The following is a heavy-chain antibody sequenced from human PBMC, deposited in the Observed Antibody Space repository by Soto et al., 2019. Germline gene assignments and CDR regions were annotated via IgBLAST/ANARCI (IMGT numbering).Heavy chain of an antibody. CDR1: GFTFSDFY. J-gene: IGHJ4*02. CDR2: ISPKSNYR. Sequence: QIQLVESGGGLVKPGGALRLSCEASGFTFSDFYMSWIRQAPGKGLEWLSYISPKSNYREYAESVKGRHTISRDNAKNSLSLQMKSLRVEDTAVYYCVRGGGGCQFDSWGQGTLVTVSS. V-gene: IGHV3-11*06. CDR3: VRGGGGCQFDS. D-gene: IGHD2-21*01.